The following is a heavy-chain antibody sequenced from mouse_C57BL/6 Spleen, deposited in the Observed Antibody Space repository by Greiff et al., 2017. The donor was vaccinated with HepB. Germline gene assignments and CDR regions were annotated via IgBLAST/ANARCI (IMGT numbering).Heavy chain of an antibody. CDR3: ARDPTYDYDRNWYFDV. D-gene: IGHD2-4*01. V-gene: IGHV1-9*01. CDR2: ILPGSGST. Sequence: VKLQESGAELMKPGASVKLSCKATGYTFTGYWIEWVKQRPGHGLEWIGEILPGSGSTNYNEKFKGKATFTADTSSNTAYMQLSSLTTEDSAIYYCARDPTYDYDRNWYFDVWGTGTTVTVSS. J-gene: IGHJ1*03. CDR1: GYTFTGYW.